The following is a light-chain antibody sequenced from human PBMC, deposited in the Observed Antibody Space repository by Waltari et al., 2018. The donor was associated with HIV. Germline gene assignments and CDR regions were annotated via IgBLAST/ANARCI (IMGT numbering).Light chain of an antibody. CDR2: EVN. Sequence: QSALTQPPSASGPPGQSVTISSTGTSSDVGASNSVSWYQQHPGKAPKLMIYEVNKRPSGVPDRFSGSKSGNTASLSVSGLQAEDEADYYCSSYAGSNTVVFGGGTKLTVL. CDR3: SSYAGSNTVV. J-gene: IGLJ2*01. CDR1: SSDVGASNS. V-gene: IGLV2-8*01.